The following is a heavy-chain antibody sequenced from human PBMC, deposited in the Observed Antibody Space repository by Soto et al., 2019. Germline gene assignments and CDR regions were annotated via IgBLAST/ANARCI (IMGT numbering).Heavy chain of an antibody. CDR2: INPNSGGT. CDR1: GYTFTGYY. CDR3: ARGGQRVLRYFDWLLTKIADFDY. V-gene: IGHV1-2*04. D-gene: IGHD3-9*01. J-gene: IGHJ4*02. Sequence: ASVKVSCKASGYTFTGYYMHWVRQAPGQGLEWMGWINPNSGGTNYAQKFQGWVTMTRDTSISTAYMELSRLRSDDTAVYYCARGGQRVLRYFDWLLTKIADFDYWGQGTLVT.